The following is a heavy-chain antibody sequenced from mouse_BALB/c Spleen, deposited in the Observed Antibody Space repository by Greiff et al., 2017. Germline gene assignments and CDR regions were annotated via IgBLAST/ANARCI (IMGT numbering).Heavy chain of an antibody. J-gene: IGHJ3*01. V-gene: IGHV3-1*02. D-gene: IGHD2-14*01. Sequence: EVKLQESGPDLVKPSQSLSLTCTVTGYSITSGYSWHWIRQFPGNKLEWMGYIHYSGSTNYNPSLKSRISITRDTSKNKFFMQLNSVTTEDTATYYCARGGYYRYDGAWFAYWGQGTLVTVSA. CDR1: GYSITSGYS. CDR3: ARGGYYRYDGAWFAY. CDR2: IHYSGST.